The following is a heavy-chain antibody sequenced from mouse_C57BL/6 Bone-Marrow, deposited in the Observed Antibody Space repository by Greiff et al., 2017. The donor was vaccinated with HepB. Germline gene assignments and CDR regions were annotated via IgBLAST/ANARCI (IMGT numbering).Heavy chain of an antibody. CDR2: IDPENGDT. V-gene: IGHV14-4*01. CDR3: PYPTWFAY. CDR1: GFNIKDDY. J-gene: IGHJ3*01. Sequence: EVQGVESGAELVRPGASVKLSCTASGFNIKDDYMHWVKQRPEQGLEWIGWIDPENGDTEYASKFQGKATITADTSSNTAYLQLSSLTSEDTAVYYCPYPTWFAYWGQGTLVTVSA.